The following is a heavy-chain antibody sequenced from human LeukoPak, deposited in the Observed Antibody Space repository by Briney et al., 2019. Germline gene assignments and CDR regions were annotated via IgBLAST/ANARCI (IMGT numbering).Heavy chain of an antibody. CDR3: ARVLGGYSFGWGVDY. CDR1: GFSFDTYV. CDR2: VSGGNHHT. J-gene: IGHJ4*02. Sequence: PGGSLRLSCAASGFSFDTYVMSWVRQAPGRGLEWVSSVSGGNHHTYYADSVKGRFTISKDNAKNSLSLQMNSLRADDTAVYYCARVLGGYSFGWGVDYWGQGTLVTVSS. D-gene: IGHD5-18*01. V-gene: IGHV3-21*01.